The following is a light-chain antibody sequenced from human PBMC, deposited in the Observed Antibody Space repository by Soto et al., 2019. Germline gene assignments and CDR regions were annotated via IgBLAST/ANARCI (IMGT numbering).Light chain of an antibody. CDR2: AAS. J-gene: IGKJ5*01. V-gene: IGKV1-9*01. CDR3: QQLNSYPLT. Sequence: DIQLTQSPSFLSASVGDSVTITCRASQGISSYLAWYQQKPGKAPKLLIYAASTLQSGVPSRCSGSGSRTEFTLTVSSLQPEDFATYYCQQLNSYPLTCGQGTRLEI. CDR1: QGISSY.